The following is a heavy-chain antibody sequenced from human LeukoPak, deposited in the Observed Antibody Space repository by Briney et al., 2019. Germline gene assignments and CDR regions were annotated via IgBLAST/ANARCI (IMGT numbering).Heavy chain of an antibody. V-gene: IGHV3-53*01. J-gene: IGHJ4*02. Sequence: GGSLRLSCVASGFTVTSNCMSWVRQAPGKGLEWVSVIYSDGSTYYSDSVTGRFTISRDTSKNTLYLQMNSLRADDTAVYYCVKSRRVGANQRGLFDYWGQGTLVTVSP. CDR2: IYSDGST. D-gene: IGHD1-26*01. CDR1: GFTVTSNC. CDR3: VKSRRVGANQRGLFDY.